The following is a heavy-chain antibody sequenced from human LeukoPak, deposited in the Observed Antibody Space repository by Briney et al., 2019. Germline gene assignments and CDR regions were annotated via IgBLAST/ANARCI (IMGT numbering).Heavy chain of an antibody. Sequence: SVKASCKASGGTFSSYAISWVRQAPGQGLEWMGGIIPIFGTANYAQKFQGRVTITADKSTSTAYMELSSLRSEDTAVYYCASHIAAAGSEGFDYWGQGTLVTVSS. CDR2: IIPIFGTA. CDR1: GGTFSSYA. J-gene: IGHJ4*02. V-gene: IGHV1-69*06. D-gene: IGHD6-13*01. CDR3: ASHIAAAGSEGFDY.